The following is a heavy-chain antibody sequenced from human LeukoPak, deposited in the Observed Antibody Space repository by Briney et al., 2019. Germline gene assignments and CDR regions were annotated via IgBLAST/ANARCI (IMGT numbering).Heavy chain of an antibody. J-gene: IGHJ4*02. CDR3: ARDGSYGSGGVIIDY. D-gene: IGHD3-10*01. V-gene: IGHV1-46*01. CDR2: INPSGGST. Sequence: ASVKVSCKASGYTFTSYYMHWVRQAPGQGLEWMGIINPSGGSTSYAQKFQGRVTMTRDMSTSTVYMELSSLRSEDTAVYYCARDGSYGSGGVIIDYWGQGTLVTVSS. CDR1: GYTFTSYY.